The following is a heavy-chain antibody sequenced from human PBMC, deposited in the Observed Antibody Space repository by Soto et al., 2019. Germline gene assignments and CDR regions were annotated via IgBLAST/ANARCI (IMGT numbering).Heavy chain of an antibody. J-gene: IGHJ3*02. V-gene: IGHV4-4*02. CDR2: IYHSGST. CDR3: ARASYYYDSSGYYNAFDI. D-gene: IGHD3-22*01. Sequence: QVQLQESGPGLVKPSGTLSLTCAVSGGSISSSNWWSWVRQPPGKGLEWIGEIYHSGSTNYNPSLKSRVTISVDKSKNQFSLKLSSVTAADTAVYYCARASYYYDSSGYYNAFDIWGQGTMVTVSS. CDR1: GGSISSSNW.